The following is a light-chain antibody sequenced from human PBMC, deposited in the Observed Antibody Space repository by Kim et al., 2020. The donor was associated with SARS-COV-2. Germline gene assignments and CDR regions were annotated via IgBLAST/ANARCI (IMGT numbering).Light chain of an antibody. V-gene: IGLV3-1*01. CDR2: QEN. CDR3: QAWDSRSYVV. Sequence: SYELTQPPSVSVSPGQTASITCSGDKLGDKYAYWYQQKPGQSPVVVIYQENKRPSGIPERFSGSNSGNTATLTISGTQAMDEADYYCQAWDSRSYVVFGGGPQLTVL. J-gene: IGLJ2*01. CDR1: KLGDKY.